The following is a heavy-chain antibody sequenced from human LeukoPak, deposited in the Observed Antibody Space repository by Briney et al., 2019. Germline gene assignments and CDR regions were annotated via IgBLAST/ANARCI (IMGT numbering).Heavy chain of an antibody. Sequence: SVKVSCKASGGTFSSYAISWVRQAPGQGLEWMGGIIPIFGTANYAQKFQGRFTMTRDTSMSTAYMELSSLRSDDTAVYYCARFGGSSNFDYWGQGTLVTVSS. CDR3: ARFGGSSNFDY. CDR2: IIPIFGTA. CDR1: GGTFSSYA. D-gene: IGHD1-26*01. V-gene: IGHV1-69*05. J-gene: IGHJ4*02.